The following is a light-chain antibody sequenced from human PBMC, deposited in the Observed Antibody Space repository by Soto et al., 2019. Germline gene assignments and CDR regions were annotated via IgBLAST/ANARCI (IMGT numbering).Light chain of an antibody. J-gene: IGKJ4*01. CDR1: QSVSSNY. V-gene: IGKV3-20*01. Sequence: EIVLTQSPGTLSLSPGDRATLSCRASQSVSSNYLAWYQQKPGQAPRPLIYGAPSRATGIPDRFSGSGSGTDFTLTISRLEPEDFAVYYCQRYGTSLPLTFGGGTKV. CDR3: QRYGTSLPLT. CDR2: GAP.